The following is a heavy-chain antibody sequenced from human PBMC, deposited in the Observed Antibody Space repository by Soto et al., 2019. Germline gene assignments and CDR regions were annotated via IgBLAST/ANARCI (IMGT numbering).Heavy chain of an antibody. Sequence: PGGSLRLSCASSGFTLSEYAMHWVRQAPGKGLEWVAVISYDGSSKYYRDSVKGRFTISRDNSKNTLFLQMDSLRDEDTAVYYCARDLRTQYFFGYWGQGTQVTVSS. CDR2: ISYDGSSK. J-gene: IGHJ4*02. CDR3: ARDLRTQYFFGY. D-gene: IGHD3-9*01. CDR1: GFTLSEYA. V-gene: IGHV3-30-3*01.